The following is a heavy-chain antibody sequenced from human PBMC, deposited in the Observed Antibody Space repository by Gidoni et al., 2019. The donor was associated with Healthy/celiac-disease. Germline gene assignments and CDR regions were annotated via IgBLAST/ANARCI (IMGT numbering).Heavy chain of an antibody. CDR3: AKGDGGLGYCSGGSCYSWAFDI. CDR1: GFTFSSYA. V-gene: IGHV3-23*01. D-gene: IGHD2-15*01. CDR2: ISGSGGST. Sequence: EVQLLESGGGLVQPGGSLRLSCAASGFTFSSYAMSWVRQAPGKGMEWVSAISGSGGSTYYADSVKGLFTISRDNSKNTLYLQMNSLRAEDTAVYYCAKGDGGLGYCSGGSCYSWAFDIWGQGTMVTVSS. J-gene: IGHJ3*02.